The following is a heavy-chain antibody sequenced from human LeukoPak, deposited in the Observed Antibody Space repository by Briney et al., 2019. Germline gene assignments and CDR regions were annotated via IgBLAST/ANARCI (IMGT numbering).Heavy chain of an antibody. V-gene: IGHV3-20*04. Sequence: GGSLRLSCAASGFTFDDYGMSWVRQAPGKGLEWVSGINWNGGSTGYADSVKGRLTISRDNAKNSLYLQMNSLRAEDTALYYCARPYDSTPPGAFDIWGQGTMVTVSS. CDR1: GFTFDDYG. D-gene: IGHD3-22*01. CDR3: ARPYDSTPPGAFDI. CDR2: INWNGGST. J-gene: IGHJ3*02.